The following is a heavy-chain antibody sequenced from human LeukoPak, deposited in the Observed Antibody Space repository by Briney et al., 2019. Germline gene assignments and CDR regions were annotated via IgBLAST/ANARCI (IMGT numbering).Heavy chain of an antibody. Sequence: SETLSLTCTVSGGFISSGDYYWNWIRQPPGKGLEWIGYIYYSGSTYYNPSLKSRVTISLDTSKNQFSLKLSSVSAADTAVYYCARSKNVLRFLEVDVWGKGTTVTVSS. D-gene: IGHD3-3*01. CDR1: GGFISSGDYY. J-gene: IGHJ6*04. CDR2: IYYSGST. V-gene: IGHV4-30-4*08. CDR3: ARSKNVLRFLEVDV.